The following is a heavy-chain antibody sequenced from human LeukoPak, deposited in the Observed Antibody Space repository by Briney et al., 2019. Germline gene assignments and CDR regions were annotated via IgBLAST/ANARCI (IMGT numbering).Heavy chain of an antibody. CDR2: IYYSGST. V-gene: IGHV4-39*07. CDR1: GASISSSSYY. Sequence: SETLSLTCAVSGASISSSSYYWGWIRQPPGKGLEWIGSIYYSGSTYYNPSLKSRVTISVDTSKNQFSLKLSSVTAADTAVYYCARDRSYYYYYYYMDVWGKGTTVTVSS. CDR3: ARDRSYYYYYYYMDV. J-gene: IGHJ6*03. D-gene: IGHD1-26*01.